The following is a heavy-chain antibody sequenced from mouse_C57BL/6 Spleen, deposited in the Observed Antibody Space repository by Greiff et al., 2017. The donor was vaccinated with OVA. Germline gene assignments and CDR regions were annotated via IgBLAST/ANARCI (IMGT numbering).Heavy chain of an antibody. Sequence: QVQLQQPGAELVMPGASVTLSCKASGYTFTSYWMHWVKQRPGQGLEWIGAIDPSDSYTNYNQKFKGKSTLTVDKSSSTAYMQLSRLTSADSAVYYGAAYATGNSPFAYWGQGTLVTVSA. V-gene: IGHV1-69*01. D-gene: IGHD1-1*01. CDR2: IDPSDSYT. J-gene: IGHJ3*01. CDR3: AAYATGNSPFAY. CDR1: GYTFTSYW.